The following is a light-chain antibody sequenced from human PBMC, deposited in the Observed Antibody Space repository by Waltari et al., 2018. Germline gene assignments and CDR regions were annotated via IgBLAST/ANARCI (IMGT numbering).Light chain of an antibody. V-gene: IGLV4-69*01. Sequence: LVLTQSPSASASLGASVKLTCTLSSGYSSNVIAWLQQQPGKGPRYLMKVNSDGSHRKGDHLPDRFSASNSGTEYYLTISSLQSEDEADYYCQTGGHGTWVFGGGTKLTVL. CDR2: VNSDGSH. CDR1: SGYSSNV. CDR3: QTGGHGTWV. J-gene: IGLJ3*02.